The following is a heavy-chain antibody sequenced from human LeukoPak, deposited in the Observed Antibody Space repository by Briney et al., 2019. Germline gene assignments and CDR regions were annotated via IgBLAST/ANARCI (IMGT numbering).Heavy chain of an antibody. V-gene: IGHV3-30*03. Sequence: PGRSLRLSCAASGXTFTSYVVHWVRQAPGKGLQWVALISYDGSNKYYADSVKGRFTISRDNSKNTLYLQMNSLRAEDTAVYYCARPRGAAAGTFGFDPWGQGTLVTVSS. D-gene: IGHD6-13*01. J-gene: IGHJ5*02. CDR3: ARPRGAAAGTFGFDP. CDR1: GXTFTSYV. CDR2: ISYDGSNK.